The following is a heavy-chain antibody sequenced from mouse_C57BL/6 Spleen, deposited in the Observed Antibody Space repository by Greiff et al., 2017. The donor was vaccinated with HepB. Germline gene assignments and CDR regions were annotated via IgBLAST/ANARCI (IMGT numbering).Heavy chain of an antibody. J-gene: IGHJ1*03. CDR2: IDPSDSYT. D-gene: IGHD1-1*01. V-gene: IGHV1-50*01. CDR3: ARSNYGSSYNWYFDV. Sequence: QVQLQQPGAELVKPGASVKLSCKASGYTFTSYWMQWVKQRPGQGLEWIGEIDPSDSYTNYNQKFKGKATLTVDTSSSTAYMQLSSLTSEDSAVYYCARSNYGSSYNWYFDVWGTGTTVTVSS. CDR1: GYTFTSYW.